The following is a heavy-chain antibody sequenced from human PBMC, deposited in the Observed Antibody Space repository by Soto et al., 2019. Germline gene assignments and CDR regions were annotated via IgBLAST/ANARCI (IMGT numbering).Heavy chain of an antibody. Sequence: QVQLVESGGGVVQPGRSLRLSCAASGFTFSSYGMHWVRQAPGKGLEWVAVISYDGSNKYYADSVKGRFTISRDNSKNTLYLPMNSLRAEDTAVYYCAVRGYSYGSRGDYYYGMDVWGQGTTVTVSS. CDR1: GFTFSSYG. CDR3: AVRGYSYGSRGDYYYGMDV. D-gene: IGHD5-18*01. CDR2: ISYDGSNK. V-gene: IGHV3-30*03. J-gene: IGHJ6*02.